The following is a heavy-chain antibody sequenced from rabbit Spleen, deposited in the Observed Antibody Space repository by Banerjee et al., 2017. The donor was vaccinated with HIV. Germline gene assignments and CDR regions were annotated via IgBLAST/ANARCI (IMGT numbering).Heavy chain of an antibody. D-gene: IGHD4-1*01. J-gene: IGHJ4*01. CDR3: ARDYNSGWDL. V-gene: IGHV1S7*01. Sequence: QLEETGGGLVQPGGSLTLSCKASGFAFTTCYMSWVRQAPGKGLEWIGSIDPVFGIANYASWVNGRFTISRDNAQNTVDLQINSLTAADTATYFCARDYNSGWDLWGPGTLVTVS. CDR1: GFAFTTCY. CDR2: IDPVFGIA.